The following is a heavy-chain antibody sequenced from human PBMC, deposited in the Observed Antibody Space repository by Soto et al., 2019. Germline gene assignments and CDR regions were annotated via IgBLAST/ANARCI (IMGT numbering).Heavy chain of an antibody. Sequence: SETLSLTCTVSGGSISSYYWSWIRQPPGKGLEWIGYIYYSGCTNYNPSLKSRVTISVDTSKNQFSLKLSSVTAADTAVYYCARVLIPHYYGSGSYYYFDYWGQGTLVTVSS. CDR3: ARVLIPHYYGSGSYYYFDY. CDR1: GGSISSYY. V-gene: IGHV4-59*01. CDR2: IYYSGCT. J-gene: IGHJ4*02. D-gene: IGHD3-10*01.